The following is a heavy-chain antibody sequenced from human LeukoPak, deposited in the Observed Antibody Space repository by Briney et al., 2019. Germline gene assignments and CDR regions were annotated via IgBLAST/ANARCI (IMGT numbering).Heavy chain of an antibody. V-gene: IGHV4-59*01. D-gene: IGHD1-1*01. CDR2: IYYSGST. Sequence: SETLSLTCTASGGSISSYYWSWIRQPPGKGLEWIGYIYYSGSTNYNPSLKSRVTISVDTSKNQFSLKLSSVTAADTAVYYCARAPTTGTNGDYWGQGTLVTVSS. CDR3: ARAPTTGTNGDY. CDR1: GGSISSYY. J-gene: IGHJ4*02.